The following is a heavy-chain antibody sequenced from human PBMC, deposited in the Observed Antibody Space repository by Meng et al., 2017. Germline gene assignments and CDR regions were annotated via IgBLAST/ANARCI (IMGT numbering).Heavy chain of an antibody. Sequence: GESLKISCAASGFTFSSYSMNWVRQAPGKGLEWVSSISSSSSYIYYADSVKGRFTIYRDNAKNSLYLQMNSLRAEDTAVYYCARDRGYSYGDRRADYWGQGTQVTVSS. D-gene: IGHD5-18*01. J-gene: IGHJ4*01. CDR2: ISSSSSYI. CDR1: GFTFSSYS. CDR3: ARDRGYSYGDRRADY. V-gene: IGHV3-21*01.